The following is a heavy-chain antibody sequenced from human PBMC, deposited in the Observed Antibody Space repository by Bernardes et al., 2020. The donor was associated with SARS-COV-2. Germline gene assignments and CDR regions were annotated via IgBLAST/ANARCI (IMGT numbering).Heavy chain of an antibody. Sequence: GGSLRLSCAASGFTFSNYAMSWVRQAPGKGLEWVSDISGPGRTYYADSVRVRLTISRDNSKNTLYLEMNSLRVEDTAVYYCAKELAYGSSWRDYSYYFGMDVWGQGTTVTVSS. CDR3: AKELAYGSSWRDYSYYFGMDV. J-gene: IGHJ6*02. D-gene: IGHD6-13*01. CDR1: GFTFSNYA. V-gene: IGHV3-23*01. CDR2: ISGPGRT.